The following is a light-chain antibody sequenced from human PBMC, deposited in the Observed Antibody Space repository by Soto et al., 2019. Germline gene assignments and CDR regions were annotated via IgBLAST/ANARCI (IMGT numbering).Light chain of an antibody. CDR3: SSYTSSSTVV. J-gene: IGLJ2*01. V-gene: IGLV2-14*01. CDR2: DVS. CDR1: SSDVGGYNY. Sequence: QSALTQPASVSGSPRQSITISCTGTSSDVGGYNYVSWYQQHPGKAPKLMIYDVSNRPSGVSNRFSGPKSGNTASLTISGLQAEDEADYYCSSYTSSSTVVFAGGTKLTVL.